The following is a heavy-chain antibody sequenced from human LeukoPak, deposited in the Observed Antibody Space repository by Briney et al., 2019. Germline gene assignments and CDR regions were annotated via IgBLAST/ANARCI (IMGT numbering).Heavy chain of an antibody. Sequence: GGSLRLSCAASGFTFDDYAMHWVRQAPGKGLEWVSGISWNSGSIDYADSVKGRFTISRDNAKNSLYLQMNSLRAEDMALYYCAKGRGRWELLPSDAFDIWGQGTVVTVSS. CDR1: GFTFDDYA. CDR3: AKGRGRWELLPSDAFDI. J-gene: IGHJ3*02. CDR2: ISWNSGSI. D-gene: IGHD1-26*01. V-gene: IGHV3-9*03.